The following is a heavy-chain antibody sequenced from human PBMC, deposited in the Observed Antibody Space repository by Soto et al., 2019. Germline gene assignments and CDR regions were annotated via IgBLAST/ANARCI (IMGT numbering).Heavy chain of an antibody. Sequence: QVQLQQWGAGLLKPSETLSLTCAVYGGSFRGYYWSWIRQPPGKGLEWIGESNHSGSTNYNPSLKSRVTISVDTAKHQFSLKLSSVTAADTAVYYCARVGRSGSYYVVFVNAFDIWGQGTMVTVSS. V-gene: IGHV4-34*01. CDR1: GGSFRGYY. CDR3: ARVGRSGSYYVVFVNAFDI. D-gene: IGHD1-26*01. CDR2: SNHSGST. J-gene: IGHJ3*02.